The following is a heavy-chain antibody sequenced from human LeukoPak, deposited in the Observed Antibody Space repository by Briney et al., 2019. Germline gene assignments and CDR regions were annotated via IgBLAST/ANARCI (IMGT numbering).Heavy chain of an antibody. J-gene: IGHJ4*02. CDR2: ISGSGGST. CDR3: ARIFQGYCSGGSCYIHN. D-gene: IGHD2-15*01. CDR1: GFTFSSYA. V-gene: IGHV3-23*01. Sequence: GGSLRLSCAASGFTFSSYAMSRVRQAPGKGLEWVSAISGSGGSTYYADSVKGRFTISRDNSKNTLYLQMNSLRAEDTAVYYCARIFQGYCSGGSCYIHNWGQGTLVTVSS.